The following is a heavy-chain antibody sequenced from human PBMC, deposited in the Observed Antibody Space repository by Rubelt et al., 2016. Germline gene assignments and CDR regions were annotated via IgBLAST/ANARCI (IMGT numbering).Heavy chain of an antibody. V-gene: IGHV4-34*01. Sequence: QVQLQQWGAGLLKPSETLSLPCAVYGGSFSGYYWSWIRQPPGKGLEWIGEINHRGSTNSNPSLKSRATMSVETSKHRCSLKLGSVTAADTAVYYCARGDPDRGSRTVTLDYWGQGTLVTVSA. CDR1: GGSFSGYY. J-gene: IGHJ4*02. CDR2: INHRGST. CDR3: ARGDPDRGSRTVTLDY. D-gene: IGHD4-17*01.